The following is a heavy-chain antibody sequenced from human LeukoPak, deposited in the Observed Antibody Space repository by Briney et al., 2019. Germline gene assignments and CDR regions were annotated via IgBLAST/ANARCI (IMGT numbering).Heavy chain of an antibody. Sequence: PGRSLRLSCAASGFTFSSYAMHWVRQAPGKGLEWVAVISYDGSNKYYADSVKGRFTISRDNSKNTLYLQMNSLRAEDTAVYYCAREGGYCSGGSCYDWFDPWGQGTLVTVSS. V-gene: IGHV3-30*04. J-gene: IGHJ5*02. CDR2: ISYDGSNK. CDR3: AREGGYCSGGSCYDWFDP. CDR1: GFTFSSYA. D-gene: IGHD2-15*01.